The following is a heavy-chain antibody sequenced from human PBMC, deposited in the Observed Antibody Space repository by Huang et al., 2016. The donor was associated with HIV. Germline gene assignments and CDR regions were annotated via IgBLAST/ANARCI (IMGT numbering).Heavy chain of an antibody. D-gene: IGHD4-17*01. J-gene: IGHJ4*02. V-gene: IGHV1-8*02. CDR3: ARSAYGDLDY. CDR2: MNPNTGNT. Sequence: QVHLVQSGAEVKKPGASVKVAGKASGSTFTNYDINWVRQAAGRGLEWMGWMNPNTGNTGFEQSVQGIVTMTRKTSITTAYMELTSLTSEDTAVYYCARSAYGDLDYWGLGTLVIVSS. CDR1: GSTFTNYD.